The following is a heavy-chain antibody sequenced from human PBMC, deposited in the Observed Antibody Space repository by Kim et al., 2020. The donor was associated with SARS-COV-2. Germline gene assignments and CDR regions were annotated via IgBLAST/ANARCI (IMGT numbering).Heavy chain of an antibody. Sequence: DGSQKDHVDSVKGRFTISRDNAENSLYLQMNSLRAEDTAIYYCTRSLEYWGQGTLVTVSS. CDR2: DGSQK. CDR3: TRSLEY. J-gene: IGHJ4*02. V-gene: IGHV3-7*01.